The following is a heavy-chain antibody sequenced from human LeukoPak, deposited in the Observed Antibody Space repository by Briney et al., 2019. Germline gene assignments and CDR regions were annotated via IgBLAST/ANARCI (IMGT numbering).Heavy chain of an antibody. D-gene: IGHD1-1*01. Sequence: SEALSLTCAVYGGSFSGYYWSWIRQPPGKGLEWIGEINHSGSTNYNPSLKSRVTISVDTSKNLFSLKLSSVTAADTAVYYCAREYNQDAFDIWGQGTMVTVSS. CDR2: INHSGST. V-gene: IGHV4-34*01. CDR1: GGSFSGYY. CDR3: AREYNQDAFDI. J-gene: IGHJ3*02.